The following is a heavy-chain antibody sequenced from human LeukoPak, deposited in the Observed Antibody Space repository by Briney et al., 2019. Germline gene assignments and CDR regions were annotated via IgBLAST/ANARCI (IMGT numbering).Heavy chain of an antibody. D-gene: IGHD4-17*01. V-gene: IGHV1-46*03. Sequence: ASVKVSCKASGYTFPSYSIHWVRQAPGQGLEWMGVSNPSGASTTYAQKFQGRVTITRDTSTSTVYMELSSLRSEDTAVYYCAQRPYGDYILYWGQGALVTVSS. CDR3: AQRPYGDYILY. CDR2: SNPSGAST. CDR1: GYTFPSYS. J-gene: IGHJ4*02.